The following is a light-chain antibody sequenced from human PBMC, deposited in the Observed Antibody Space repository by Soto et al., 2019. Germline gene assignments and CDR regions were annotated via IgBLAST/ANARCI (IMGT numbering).Light chain of an antibody. CDR1: HSVRSD. Sequence: EIVMTQSPATLSVSPGERATLSCRASHSVRSDLAWYQQKPGQSPRLLIFDASTRATGIPVRFSGSGSGTEFTLTISNLQSEDFAVYYCHQYNKWPPITFGQGTRLEIK. J-gene: IGKJ5*01. CDR2: DAS. V-gene: IGKV3-15*01. CDR3: HQYNKWPPIT.